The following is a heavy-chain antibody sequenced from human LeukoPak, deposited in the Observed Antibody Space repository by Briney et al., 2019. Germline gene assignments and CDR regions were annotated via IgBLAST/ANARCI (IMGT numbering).Heavy chain of an antibody. J-gene: IGHJ4*02. CDR3: AKPPGTVTTDY. CDR1: GFTFSSYW. V-gene: IGHV3-74*01. CDR2: INSDGSST. D-gene: IGHD4-11*01. Sequence: GGSLRLSCAASGFTFSSYWMHWVRQAPGKGLVWVSRINSDGSSTSYADSVKGRFTISRDNAKNTLYLQMNSLRAEDTAVYYCAKPPGTVTTDYWGQGTLVTVSS.